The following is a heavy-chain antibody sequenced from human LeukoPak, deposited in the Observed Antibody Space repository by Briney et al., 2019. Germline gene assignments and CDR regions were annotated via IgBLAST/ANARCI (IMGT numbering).Heavy chain of an antibody. V-gene: IGHV3-7*01. CDR1: GFTFSSYW. J-gene: IGHJ3*02. CDR2: IKQDGSEE. Sequence: GSLRLSCAASGFTFSSYWMSWVRQAPGKGLEWVANIKQDGSEEYYVDSVKGRFTISRDNAKNSLYLQMNSLRAEDTAVYYCARVIRGYYGSGKEVAFDIWGQGTMVTVSS. D-gene: IGHD3-10*01. CDR3: ARVIRGYYGSGKEVAFDI.